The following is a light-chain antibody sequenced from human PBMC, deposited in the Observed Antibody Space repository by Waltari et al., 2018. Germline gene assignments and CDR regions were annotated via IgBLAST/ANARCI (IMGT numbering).Light chain of an antibody. V-gene: IGKV3-20*01. CDR1: QAISNSY. Sequence: EIVLTQSPGTLSFSPGERATPSCRASQAISNSYLAWYQQKPGQAPRLLIYNASLRGTGIPDKFSGSGSGTDFTLTISRLEPEDFAVYYCQQYGSPPRTFGQGTKVEIK. CDR3: QQYGSPPRT. J-gene: IGKJ1*01. CDR2: NAS.